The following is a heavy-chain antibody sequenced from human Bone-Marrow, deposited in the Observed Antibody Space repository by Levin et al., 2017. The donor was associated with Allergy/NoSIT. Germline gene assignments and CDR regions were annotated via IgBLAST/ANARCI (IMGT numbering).Heavy chain of an antibody. V-gene: IGHV2-5*02. CDR1: GFSLSTSGVG. CDR2: IFWDDDK. CDR3: AHSSDYDLFSGPEDGWFDP. Sequence: SGPTLVKPTQTLTLTCTFSGFSLSTSGVGVGWIRQPPGKALEWLALIFWDDDKRYSPSLKSRLTITKDTSKNQVVLTMTKMDPVDTATYYFAHSSDYDLFSGPEDGWFDPWGQGMLVTVSS. D-gene: IGHD3-3*01. J-gene: IGHJ5*02.